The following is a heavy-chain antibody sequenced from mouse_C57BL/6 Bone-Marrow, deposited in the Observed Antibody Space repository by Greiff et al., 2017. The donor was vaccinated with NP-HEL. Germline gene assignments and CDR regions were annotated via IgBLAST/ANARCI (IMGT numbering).Heavy chain of an antibody. Sequence: QVQLKQSGAELVRPGASVKLSCKASGYTFTSYGISWVKQRTGQGLEWIGEIYPRSGNTYYNEKFKGKATLTADKSSSTAYMELRSLTSEDSAVYFCARSAAWGHFDYWGQGTTLTVSS. CDR3: ARSAAWGHFDY. J-gene: IGHJ2*01. CDR1: GYTFTSYG. V-gene: IGHV1-81*01. CDR2: IYPRSGNT. D-gene: IGHD1-2*01.